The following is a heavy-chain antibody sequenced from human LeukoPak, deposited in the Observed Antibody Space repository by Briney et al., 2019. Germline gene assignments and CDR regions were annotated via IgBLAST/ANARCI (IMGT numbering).Heavy chain of an antibody. CDR3: ARVGAFSWSYTDY. V-gene: IGHV3-11*06. CDR1: GFTFSDYY. CDR2: ISSSTTYT. Sequence: PGGSLRLSCAASGFTFSDYYMTWIRQAPGKGLEWVSYISSSTTYTNYADSVKGRFTISRDNAKNSLYLQMNSLRAEDTAVYYCARVGAFSWSYTDYWGQGTLVTVSS. J-gene: IGHJ4*02. D-gene: IGHD3-10*01.